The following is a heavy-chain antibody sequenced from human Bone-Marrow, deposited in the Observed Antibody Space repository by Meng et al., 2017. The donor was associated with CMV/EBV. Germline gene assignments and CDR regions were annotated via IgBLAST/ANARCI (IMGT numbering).Heavy chain of an antibody. CDR3: ARVRDYCSSTSCYLYYYYGMDV. CDR2: IIPIFGTA. J-gene: IGHJ6*02. CDR1: GGTFSSYA. Sequence: SVKVSCKASGGTFSSYAISWVRQAPGQGLEWTGGIIPIFGTANYAQKFQGRVTITADKSTSTAYMELSSLRSEDTAVYYCARVRDYCSSTSCYLYYYYGMDVWVQGTTVTVPS. D-gene: IGHD2-2*01. V-gene: IGHV1-69*06.